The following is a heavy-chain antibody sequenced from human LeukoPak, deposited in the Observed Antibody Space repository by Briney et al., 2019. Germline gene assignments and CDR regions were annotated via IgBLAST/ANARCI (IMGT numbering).Heavy chain of an antibody. Sequence: AGESLKISCKGSGYSINNYWIGWVRQMPGKGLEWMGIIYPGDSDTRYSPSFQGQVTISADKSISTAYLQWSSLKASDTAMYYCARLVGDYYDPAWWFDPWGQGTLVTVSS. D-gene: IGHD3-22*01. CDR3: ARLVGDYYDPAWWFDP. V-gene: IGHV5-51*01. J-gene: IGHJ5*02. CDR2: IYPGDSDT. CDR1: GYSINNYW.